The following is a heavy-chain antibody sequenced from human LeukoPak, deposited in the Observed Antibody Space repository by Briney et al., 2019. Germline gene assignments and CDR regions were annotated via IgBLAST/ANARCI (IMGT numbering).Heavy chain of an antibody. CDR2: VNSDGSST. CDR3: ARSLSSSWFTNLYSGYYGMDV. CDR1: GFTFTSYW. J-gene: IGHJ6*02. V-gene: IGHV3-74*01. D-gene: IGHD6-13*01. Sequence: GRSLRLSCAASGFTFTSYWMHWVRQAPGKGRVWVSRVNSDGSSTTYADSVKGRFTISRNNAKNSVYLQMNSLRAEDTAVYYCARSLSSSWFTNLYSGYYGMDVWGQGNTVTVSS.